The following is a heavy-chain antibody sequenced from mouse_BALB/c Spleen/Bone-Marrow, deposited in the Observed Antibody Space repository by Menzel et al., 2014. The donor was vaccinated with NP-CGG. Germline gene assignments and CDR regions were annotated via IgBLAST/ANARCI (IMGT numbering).Heavy chain of an antibody. V-gene: IGHV1-7*01. Sequence: VQLQQSGAELAKPGASVKMSCKASGYTFTTYWMHWVKRRPGQGLEWIGYINPSTAYTDYNQKFEDKATLTADKSSSTAYMQLSSLTSEDSAVYYCARDLDYWGQGTSVTVSS. CDR1: GYTFTTYW. CDR2: INPSTAYT. CDR3: ARDLDY. J-gene: IGHJ4*01.